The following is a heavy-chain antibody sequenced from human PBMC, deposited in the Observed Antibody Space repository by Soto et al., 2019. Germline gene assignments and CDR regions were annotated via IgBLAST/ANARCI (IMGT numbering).Heavy chain of an antibody. CDR2: ISPNSGGT. CDR1: GYVFSAYY. CDR3: TRGGTAWSSSNWFNL. D-gene: IGHD6-19*01. V-gene: IGHV1-2*07. J-gene: IGHJ5*02. Sequence: DSVKVSCKTSGYVFSAYYIHWVRQAPGQGLEWMGWISPNSGGTKYAHQFQGRVTMTRDTSISTAYMELTRLKSDDTAVYYCTRGGTAWSSSNWFNLWGQGTLVTV.